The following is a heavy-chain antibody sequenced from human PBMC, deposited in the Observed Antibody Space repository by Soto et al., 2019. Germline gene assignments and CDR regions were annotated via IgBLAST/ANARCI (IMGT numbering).Heavy chain of an antibody. Sequence: EVQLVESGGGLVRPGGSLRVSCTASGFTLSNAWMSWVRQGPGKGLEWIGRSKSKNDGETIDYAAPVKGRFTISRDDSKNTLYLQMNSLKTEDTAVYYCTTGRVGTGRNYFDYWVQGTLVTVSS. CDR1: GFTLSNAW. CDR2: SKSKNDGETI. CDR3: TTGRVGTGRNYFDY. V-gene: IGHV3-15*01. J-gene: IGHJ4*02. D-gene: IGHD1-26*01.